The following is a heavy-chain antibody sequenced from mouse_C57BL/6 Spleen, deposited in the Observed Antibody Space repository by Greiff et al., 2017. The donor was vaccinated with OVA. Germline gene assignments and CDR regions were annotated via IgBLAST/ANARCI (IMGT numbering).Heavy chain of an antibody. D-gene: IGHD1-1*01. CDR2: IDPSDSET. V-gene: IGHV1-52*01. CDR1: GYTFTSYW. CDR3: ARSIYGSSPAWFAY. Sequence: QVQLQQSGAELVRPGSSVKLSCKASGYTFTSYWMHWVKQRPIQGLEWIGNIDPSDSETHYNQKFKDKATLTVDKSSSTAYMQLSSLTSEDSAVYYCARSIYGSSPAWFAYWGQGTLVTVSA. J-gene: IGHJ3*01.